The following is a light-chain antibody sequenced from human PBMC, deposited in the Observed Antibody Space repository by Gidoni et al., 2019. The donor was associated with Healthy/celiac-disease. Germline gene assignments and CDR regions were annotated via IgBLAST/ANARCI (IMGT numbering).Light chain of an antibody. CDR1: QSSSSY. V-gene: IGKV1-39*01. J-gene: IGKJ3*01. CDR3: QQSYSTPPIFT. CDR2: AAS. Sequence: DIQLTQSPSPLSASVGDKVTITSRASQSSSSYLNWYQQKPGKAPKLLMYAASSLQSGVPSRFSGCGSGRDVTLTISSMQPEDLATYYCQQSYSTPPIFTFXPXTKVEIK.